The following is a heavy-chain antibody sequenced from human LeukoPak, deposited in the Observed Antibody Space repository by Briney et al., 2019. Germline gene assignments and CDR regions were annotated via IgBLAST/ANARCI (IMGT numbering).Heavy chain of an antibody. J-gene: IGHJ3*02. CDR1: GGSISSGGYY. Sequence: SETLSLTCAVSGGSISSGGYYWSWIRQPPGKGLEWIGEINHSGSTNYNPSLKSRVTISVDTSKNQFSLKLSSVTAADTAVYYCARGRRYFDWLFSTIDAFDIWGQGTMVTVSS. D-gene: IGHD3-9*01. CDR3: ARGRRYFDWLFSTIDAFDI. V-gene: IGHV4-34*01. CDR2: INHSGST.